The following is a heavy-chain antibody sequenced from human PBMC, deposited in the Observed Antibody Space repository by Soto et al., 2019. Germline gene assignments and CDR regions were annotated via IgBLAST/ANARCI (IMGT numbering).Heavy chain of an antibody. J-gene: IGHJ6*04. Sequence: ASVKVSCKASGYTFTGYYMHWVRQAPGQGLEWMGWINPNSGGTNYAQKFQGRVTMTRDTSISTAYMELSRLRSDDTAVYYCARDLRPPRQLGPYYYCAMYVWGKGTTVSV. V-gene: IGHV1-2*02. D-gene: IGHD6-6*01. CDR2: INPNSGGT. CDR1: GYTFTGYY. CDR3: ARDLRPPRQLGPYYYCAMYV.